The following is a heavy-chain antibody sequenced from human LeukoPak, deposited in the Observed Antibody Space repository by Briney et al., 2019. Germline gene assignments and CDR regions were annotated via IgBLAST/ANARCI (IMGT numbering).Heavy chain of an antibody. CDR1: GFTFSNYD. CDR3: ARNGGARGGYYWTPFDY. J-gene: IGHJ4*02. Sequence: PGGSLRLSCAASGFTFSNYDMHWVRQAPGKGLEWVAVIWYDGSHKYYADSVKGRFTISRDNSKNTLYLQMNSQRVEDTAVYYCARNGGARGGYYWTPFDYWGQGTLVTVSS. D-gene: IGHD3-22*01. V-gene: IGHV3-33*01. CDR2: IWYDGSHK.